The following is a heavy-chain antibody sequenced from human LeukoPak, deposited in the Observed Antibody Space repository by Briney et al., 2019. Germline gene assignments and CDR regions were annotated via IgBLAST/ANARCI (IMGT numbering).Heavy chain of an antibody. V-gene: IGHV1-69*13. CDR1: GGTFSSYA. J-gene: IGHJ4*02. D-gene: IGHD3-3*01. CDR2: IIPIFGTA. CDR3: AREAGGYYDFWSGSYVDY. Sequence: GASVKVSCKASGGTFSSYAISWVRQAPGQGPEWMGGIIPIFGTANYAQKFQGRVTITADESTSTAYMELSSLRSEDTAVYYCAREAGGYYDFWSGSYVDYWGQGTLVTVSS.